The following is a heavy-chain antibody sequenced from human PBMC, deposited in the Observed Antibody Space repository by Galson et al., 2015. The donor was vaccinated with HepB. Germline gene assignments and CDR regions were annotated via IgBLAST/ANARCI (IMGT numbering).Heavy chain of an antibody. CDR3: AREGMGSGWNAPVY. CDR1: GFTVSSNY. Sequence: SLRLSCAASGFTVSSNYMSWVRQAPGKGLEWVSVIYSGGSTYYADSVKGRFTISRDNSKNTLYLQMNSLRAEDTAVYYCAREGMGSGWNAPVYWGQGTLATVSS. J-gene: IGHJ4*02. CDR2: IYSGGST. V-gene: IGHV3-53*01. D-gene: IGHD6-19*01.